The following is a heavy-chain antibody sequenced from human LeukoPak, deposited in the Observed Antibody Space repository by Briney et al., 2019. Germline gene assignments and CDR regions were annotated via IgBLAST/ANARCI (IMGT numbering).Heavy chain of an antibody. V-gene: IGHV1-69*05. CDR1: GGTFSSYA. Sequence: SVKVSCKASGGTFSSYAISWVPQAPGQGLEWMGRIIPIFGTANYAQKFQGRVTITTDESTSTAYMELSSLRSEDTAVYYCARDAGYYDFWSGYHGYWGQGTLVTVSS. J-gene: IGHJ4*02. CDR2: IIPIFGTA. D-gene: IGHD3-3*01. CDR3: ARDAGYYDFWSGYHGY.